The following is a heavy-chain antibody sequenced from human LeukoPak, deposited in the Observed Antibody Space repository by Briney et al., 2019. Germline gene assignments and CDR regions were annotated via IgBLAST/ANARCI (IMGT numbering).Heavy chain of an antibody. CDR1: GFTFSSTW. CDR3: AREVTTVTTLRLGGFDI. Sequence: GGSLRLSCAASGFTFSSTWMHWVRQPPGKGLVWVARITSDGSSTTYAESVKGRFTISRDNAKNSIYLQMDSLRADDTAVYYCAREVTTVTTLRLGGFDIWVQGTMVTVSS. V-gene: IGHV3-74*03. D-gene: IGHD4-17*01. CDR2: ITSDGSST. J-gene: IGHJ3*02.